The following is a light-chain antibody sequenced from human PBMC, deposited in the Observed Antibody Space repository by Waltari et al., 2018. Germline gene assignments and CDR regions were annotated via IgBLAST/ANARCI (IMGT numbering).Light chain of an antibody. V-gene: IGLV2-8*01. CDR1: RSDVGGYDF. CDR3: SSYAGSNSVV. Sequence: QSALTQPPTSSGSLGQSVTISCTGTRSDVGGYDFVSWYQQLPGKPPKLLIFEVSKRSSGVPHRFSGSKSGDTASLTVSGLQAEDEAQYYCSSYAGSNSVVFGGGTKLTVL. CDR2: EVS. J-gene: IGLJ2*01.